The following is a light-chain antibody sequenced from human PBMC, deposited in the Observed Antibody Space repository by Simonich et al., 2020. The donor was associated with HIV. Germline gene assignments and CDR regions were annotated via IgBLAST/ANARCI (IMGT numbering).Light chain of an antibody. CDR3: QQFYTSVVT. J-gene: IGKJ4*01. CDR2: AAS. CDR1: QGISSW. Sequence: DIQMTQSPSSVSASVGDRVTISCRASQGISSWLAWYQHKPGKAPRLLMYAASSLQSGVPSRFSGSGSGTKFTLTISSLQPEDFATYYCQQFYTSVVTFGGGTKVEI. V-gene: IGKV1-12*01.